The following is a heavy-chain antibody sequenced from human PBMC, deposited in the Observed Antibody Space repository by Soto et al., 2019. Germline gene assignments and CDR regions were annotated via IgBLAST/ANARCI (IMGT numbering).Heavy chain of an antibody. CDR3: ASRSADWFDYYGMDV. Sequence: SVKVSCKASGGTFSSYAISWVRQAPGQGLEWMGWIIPIFGTANYAQKFQGRVTITADESTSTAYMELSSLRSEDTAVYYCASRSADWFDYYGMDVWGQGTTVTVSS. D-gene: IGHD2-21*01. CDR2: IIPIFGTA. V-gene: IGHV1-69*13. J-gene: IGHJ6*02. CDR1: GGTFSSYA.